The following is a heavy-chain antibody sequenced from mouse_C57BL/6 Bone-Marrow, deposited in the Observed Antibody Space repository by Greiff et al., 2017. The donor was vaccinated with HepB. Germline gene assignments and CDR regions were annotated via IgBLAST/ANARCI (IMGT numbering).Heavy chain of an antibody. CDR2: INPGSGGT. V-gene: IGHV1-54*01. CDR1: GYAFTNYL. J-gene: IGHJ1*03. Sequence: VKLMESGAELVRPGTSVKVSCKASGYAFTNYLIEWVKQRPGQGLEWIGVINPGSGGTNYNEKFKGKATLTADKSSSTAYMQLSSLTSEDSAVYFCARWGDWYFDVWGTGTTVTVSS. CDR3: ARWGDWYFDV.